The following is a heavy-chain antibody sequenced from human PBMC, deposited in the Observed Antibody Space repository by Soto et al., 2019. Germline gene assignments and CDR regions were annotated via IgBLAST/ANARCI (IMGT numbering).Heavy chain of an antibody. V-gene: IGHV3-74*01. Sequence: EVQLVESGGGLVQPGESLTLSCAASGFTFSSYWMHWVRQAPGKGLVWVSRIKSDGSGTYYADFVKGRLNISRDNAKHTPLLQIISLRVQATAVHFCARGHGDRYHGNGYLGRHWGQGTLVTVSS. CDR2: IKSDGSGT. D-gene: IGHD2-21*01. J-gene: IGHJ1*01. CDR1: GFTFSSYW. CDR3: ARGHGDRYHGNGYLGRH.